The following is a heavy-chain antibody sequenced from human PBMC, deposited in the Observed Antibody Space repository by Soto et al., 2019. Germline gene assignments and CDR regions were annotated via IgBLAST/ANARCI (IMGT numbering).Heavy chain of an antibody. Sequence: GASVKVSCKASGYTFTSYAMHWVRQAPGQRLEWMGWINAGNGNTKYSQKFQGWVTMTRDTSISTAYMELSRLRSDDTAVYYCVRGYSYGYGRGTYYYYGMDVWGQGTTVTVSS. J-gene: IGHJ6*02. CDR3: VRGYSYGYGRGTYYYYGMDV. V-gene: IGHV1-3*01. CDR1: GYTFTSYA. D-gene: IGHD5-18*01. CDR2: INAGNGNT.